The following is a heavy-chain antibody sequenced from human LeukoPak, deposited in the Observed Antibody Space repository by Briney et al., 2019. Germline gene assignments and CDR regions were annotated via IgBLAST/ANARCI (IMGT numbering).Heavy chain of an antibody. CDR1: GFTFSSYS. J-gene: IGHJ4*02. V-gene: IGHV3-21*01. Sequence: PGGSLRLSCAASGFTFSSYSMNWVRQAPGQGLEWVSSISSSSSYIYYADSVKGRFTISRDNAKNSLYLQMNSLRAEDTAVYYCARDSPNWNEYFDYWGQGTLVTVSP. D-gene: IGHD1-1*01. CDR2: ISSSSSYI. CDR3: ARDSPNWNEYFDY.